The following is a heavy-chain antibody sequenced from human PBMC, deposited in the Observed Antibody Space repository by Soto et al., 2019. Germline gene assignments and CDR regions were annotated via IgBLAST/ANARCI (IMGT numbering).Heavy chain of an antibody. CDR1: GFTFSSYT. Sequence: QVQLVESGGGVVQPGRSLRLSCAASGFTFSSYTMHWVRQAPGKGLEWVAVISYDGSNKYYADSVKGRFTISRDNSKNTLYLQMNSLRAEDTAVYYCARDAYGGNSAVFQHWGQGTLVTFSS. CDR3: ARDAYGGNSAVFQH. CDR2: ISYDGSNK. D-gene: IGHD4-17*01. J-gene: IGHJ1*01. V-gene: IGHV3-30-3*01.